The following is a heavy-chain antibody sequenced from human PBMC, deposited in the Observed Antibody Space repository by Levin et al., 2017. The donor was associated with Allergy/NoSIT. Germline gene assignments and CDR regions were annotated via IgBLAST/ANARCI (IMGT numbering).Heavy chain of an antibody. CDR1: GFTFGDYA. J-gene: IGHJ4*02. D-gene: IGHD3-22*01. CDR3: ANYFDSSGYVDH. CDR2: IRSKDYGGTI. V-gene: IGHV3-49*05. Sequence: KAGGSLRLSCSGSGFTFGDYAMTWFRQAPGKGLEWVGLIRSKDYGGTIEYAASVRGRFTISRDDSKSVAYLEMNSPKTEDTAVYYCANYFDSSGYVDHWGQGAQVTVSS.